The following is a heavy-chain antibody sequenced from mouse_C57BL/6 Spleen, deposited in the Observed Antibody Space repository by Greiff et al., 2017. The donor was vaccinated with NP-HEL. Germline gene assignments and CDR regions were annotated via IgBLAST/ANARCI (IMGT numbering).Heavy chain of an antibody. V-gene: IGHV1-69*01. J-gene: IGHJ4*01. CDR3: ARRTVVTYYYAMDY. CDR1: GYTFTSYW. D-gene: IGHD1-1*01. Sequence: QVQLQQPGAELVMPGASVKLSCKASGYTFTSYWMHWVKQRPGQGLEWIGEIDPSDSYTNYHQKFKGKSTLTVDKSSSTAYMQLSSLTSEDSAVYYCARRTVVTYYYAMDYWGQGTSVTVSS. CDR2: IDPSDSYT.